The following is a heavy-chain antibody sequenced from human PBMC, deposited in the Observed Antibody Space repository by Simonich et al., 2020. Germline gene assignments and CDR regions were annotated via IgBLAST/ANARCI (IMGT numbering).Heavy chain of an antibody. CDR2: INHSGSN. CDR3: ARGKSRKNAFDI. Sequence: QVQLQQWGAGLLKPSETLSLTCAFYGGSFSGYYWSWIRQPPGKGLEWIGEINHSGSNNYNPTLKGRVTISVDTSKNQFSLKLSSGTAADTAVYYCARGKSRKNAFDIWGQGTMVTVSS. J-gene: IGHJ3*02. CDR1: GGSFSGYY. D-gene: IGHD6-13*01. V-gene: IGHV4-34*01.